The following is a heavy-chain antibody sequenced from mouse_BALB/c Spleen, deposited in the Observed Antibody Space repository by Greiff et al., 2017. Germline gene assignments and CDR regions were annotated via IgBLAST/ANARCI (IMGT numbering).Heavy chain of an antibody. Sequence: QVTLKVCGPGILQPSQTLSLTCSFSGFSLSTYGIGVGWIRQPSGQGLEWLAHIWWNDNKYYNTALKSRLTISKDTSNNQVFLKIASVDTADTATYYCARMGDLRYFDVWGAGTTVTVSS. CDR1: GFSLSTYGIG. CDR2: IWWNDNK. V-gene: IGHV8-11*01. J-gene: IGHJ1*01. CDR3: ARMGDLRYFDV.